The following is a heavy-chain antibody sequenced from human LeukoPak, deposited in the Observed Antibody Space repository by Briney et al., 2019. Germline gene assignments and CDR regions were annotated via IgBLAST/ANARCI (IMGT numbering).Heavy chain of an antibody. J-gene: IGHJ4*02. CDR3: ARLGYCSGGSCYPIDY. Sequence: SETLSLTCAVYGGSFSGYYWSWIRQPPGKGLEWIGEINHSGSTNYNPSLKSRVIISVDTSKNQFSLKLSSVTAADTAVYYCARLGYCSGGSCYPIDYWGQGTLVTVSS. CDR2: INHSGST. V-gene: IGHV4-34*01. D-gene: IGHD2-15*01. CDR1: GGSFSGYY.